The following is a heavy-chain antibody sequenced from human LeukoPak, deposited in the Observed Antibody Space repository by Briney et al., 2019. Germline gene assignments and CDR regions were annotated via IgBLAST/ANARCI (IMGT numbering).Heavy chain of an antibody. D-gene: IGHD3-10*01. V-gene: IGHV3-30*04. J-gene: IGHJ4*02. Sequence: GGSLRLSCAASGFSFSSNAMHWVRQAPGKGPERVAVISFDGRYKKYAESVKGRFTISRDNSENTLYLQMTSLRAEDTAMYYCVTDITTVRGGSWGQGTLVTVSS. CDR1: GFSFSSNA. CDR2: ISFDGRYK. CDR3: VTDITTVRGGS.